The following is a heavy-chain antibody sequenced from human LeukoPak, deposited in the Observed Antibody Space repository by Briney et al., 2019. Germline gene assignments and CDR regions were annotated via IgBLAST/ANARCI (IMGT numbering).Heavy chain of an antibody. D-gene: IGHD3-3*01. Sequence: KPSETLSLTCTVSGGSINYYYWMWIRQPPGKGLEWIGYIYYSGSTNYNPSLKSRVTISVDTSKNQFSLKLSSVTAADTAVYYCARELRFLEPPYYYYGMDVWGQGTTVTVS. CDR3: ARELRFLEPPYYYYGMDV. CDR1: GGSINYYY. V-gene: IGHV4-59*01. CDR2: IYYSGST. J-gene: IGHJ6*02.